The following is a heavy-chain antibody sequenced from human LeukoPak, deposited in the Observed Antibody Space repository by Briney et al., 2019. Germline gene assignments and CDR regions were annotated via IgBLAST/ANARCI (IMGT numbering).Heavy chain of an antibody. CDR3: ARDRTTSIVVGDYYYGMDV. Sequence: SQTLSLTCTVSGGSISSGGYYWRWIRQHPGKGLEWIGYIYYSGSTYYNPSLKSRVTISVDTSKNQFSLKLSSVTAADTAVYYCARDRTTSIVVGDYYYGMDVWGQGTTVTVSS. J-gene: IGHJ6*02. V-gene: IGHV4-31*03. CDR2: IYYSGST. CDR1: GGSISSGGYY. D-gene: IGHD2-2*01.